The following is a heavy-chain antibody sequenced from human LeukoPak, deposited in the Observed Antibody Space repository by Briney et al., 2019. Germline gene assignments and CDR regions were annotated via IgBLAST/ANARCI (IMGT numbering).Heavy chain of an antibody. Sequence: GGSLRLSCVVSGFSLSAFWMSWVRQAPGKGLECVATIKYDGSEKYCVDSVKGRFTISRDNTKNSLFLQMNSLRAEDTATYYCARTNLFDYWGQGTLVTVSS. J-gene: IGHJ4*02. CDR1: GFSLSAFW. V-gene: IGHV3-7*03. CDR2: IKYDGSEK. CDR3: ARTNLFDY.